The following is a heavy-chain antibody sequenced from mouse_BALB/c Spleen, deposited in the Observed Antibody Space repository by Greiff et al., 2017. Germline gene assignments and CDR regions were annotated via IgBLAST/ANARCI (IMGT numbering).Heavy chain of an antibody. D-gene: IGHD2-14*01. Sequence: EVQLQQSGTVLARPGASVKMSCKASGYSFTSYWMHWVKQRPGQGLEWIGAIYPGNSDTSYNQKFKGKAKLTAVTSASTAYMELSSLTNEDSAVYYCTPYRYDDGFAYWGQGTLVTVSA. CDR3: TPYRYDDGFAY. CDR2: IYPGNSDT. CDR1: GYSFTSYW. J-gene: IGHJ3*01. V-gene: IGHV1-5*01.